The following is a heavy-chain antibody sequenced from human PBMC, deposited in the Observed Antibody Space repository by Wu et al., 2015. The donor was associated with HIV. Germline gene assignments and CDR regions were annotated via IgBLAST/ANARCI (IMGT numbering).Heavy chain of an antibody. V-gene: IGHV1-69*13. J-gene: IGHJ4*02. CDR3: ARDGGEGIRTYYFDY. CDR2: IIPIFGTA. CDR1: GGTFSSYA. D-gene: IGHD2/OR15-2a*01. Sequence: QVRLVQSGAEVKKPGSSVKVSCKASGGTFSSYAISWVRQAPGQGLEWMGRIIPIFGTANYAQKFQGRVTITSDESTSTAYMELSSLRSEDTAVYYCARDGGEGIRTYYFDYWGQGTLVTVSS.